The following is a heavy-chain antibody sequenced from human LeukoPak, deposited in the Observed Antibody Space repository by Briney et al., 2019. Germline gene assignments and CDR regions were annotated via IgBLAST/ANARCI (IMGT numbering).Heavy chain of an antibody. J-gene: IGHJ4*02. CDR2: IYYSGST. CDR1: GGSISSGDYY. Sequence: SETLSLTCTVSGGSISSGDYYWGWIRQPPGKGLEWIGYIYYSGSTYYNPSLKSRVTISVDTSKNQFSLKLSSVTAADTAVYYCAREEGDCSSTSCYAFDYWGQGTLVTVSA. V-gene: IGHV4-30-4*08. CDR3: AREEGDCSSTSCYAFDY. D-gene: IGHD2-2*01.